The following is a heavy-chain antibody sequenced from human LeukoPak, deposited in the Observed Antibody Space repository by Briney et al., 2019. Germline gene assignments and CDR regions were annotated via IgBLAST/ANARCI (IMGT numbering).Heavy chain of an antibody. V-gene: IGHV4-39*01. CDR2: IYYNGNT. J-gene: IGHJ4*02. CDR1: GASISSSSHY. Sequence: SETLSLTCTVSGASISSSSHYWGWTRHPPGKGLEWLGNIYYNGNTYYSPSLKSRVIISIDTSKNQFSLKLSSVTAADAAVYYCARSLSGTYLDFDYWGQGTLVTVSS. D-gene: IGHD1-26*01. CDR3: ARSLSGTYLDFDY.